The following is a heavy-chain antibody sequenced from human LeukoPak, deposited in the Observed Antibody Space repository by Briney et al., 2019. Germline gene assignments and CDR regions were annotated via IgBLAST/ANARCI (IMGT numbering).Heavy chain of an antibody. V-gene: IGHV5-51*01. CDR2: MFPGDSDT. CDR1: GYSFTSYW. Sequence: GGSLKISCKGSGYSFTSYWIGWVRQLAGNGLGCMVVMFPGDSDTSYSPSLQGQVTISADKSISTAYLQWSSLKASDTAMYYCARQGGAARPNWFDPWGQGTLVTVSS. CDR3: ARQGGAARPNWFDP. D-gene: IGHD6-6*01. J-gene: IGHJ5*02.